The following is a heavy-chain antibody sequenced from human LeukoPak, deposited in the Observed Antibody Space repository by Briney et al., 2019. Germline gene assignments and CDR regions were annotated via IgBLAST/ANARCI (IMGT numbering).Heavy chain of an antibody. CDR2: ISGGGGST. CDR1: GFTFSSYA. J-gene: IGHJ4*02. D-gene: IGHD6-6*01. Sequence: GGSLRLSCAASGFTFSSYAMTWVRQAPGKGLEWVSAISGGGGSTYYADSVKGRFTISRDNSKNTLYLQMNSLRAEDTALYYCAKEKWWYSGSHFDYWGQGTLVTVSS. CDR3: AKEKWWYSGSHFDY. V-gene: IGHV3-23*01.